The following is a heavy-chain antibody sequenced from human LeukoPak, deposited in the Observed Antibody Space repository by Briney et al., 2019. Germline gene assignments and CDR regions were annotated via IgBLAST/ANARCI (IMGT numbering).Heavy chain of an antibody. CDR1: GFAFSNYW. D-gene: IGHD3/OR15-3a*01. J-gene: IGHJ4*02. CDR2: IRSQSYGGTT. CDR3: TRGRLGLAGYYFDY. Sequence: GGSLRLSCAASGFAFSNYWMGWVRQAPGKGLEWVGFIRSQSYGGTTQYAASLKGRIVITRDDSKNTAYLQMNSLKSEDTATYFCTRGRLGLAGYYFDYWGQGTLVTVSS. V-gene: IGHV3-49*04.